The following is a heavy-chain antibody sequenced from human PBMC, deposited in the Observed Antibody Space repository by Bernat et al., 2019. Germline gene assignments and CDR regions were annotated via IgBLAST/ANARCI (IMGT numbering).Heavy chain of an antibody. Sequence: QVQLQQWGAGLLKPSETLSLTCAVYGGSFSGYYWSLIRQPPGKGLEWIGEINHSGSTNYNPSPKSRVTISVDTSKNQISLKLSSVTAADMAVYYCARGVRNSGRPFDYWGQGTLVTVSS. CDR3: ARGVRNSGRPFDY. D-gene: IGHD1-14*01. CDR1: GGSFSGYY. CDR2: INHSGST. V-gene: IGHV4-34*01. J-gene: IGHJ4*02.